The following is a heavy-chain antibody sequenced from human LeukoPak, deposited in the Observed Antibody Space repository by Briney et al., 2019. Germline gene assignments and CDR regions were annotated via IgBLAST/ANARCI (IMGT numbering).Heavy chain of an antibody. Sequence: SVKGXCKASGGTFISYAISWVGQAPGQGLEWMGGIIPIFGTANYAQKFKGRVTITADESTSTAYMEVSRLRAEDTAVYYCASSLRFLEWPSPGFDYWGQGTLVTVSS. J-gene: IGHJ4*02. CDR2: IIPIFGTA. CDR1: GGTFISYA. V-gene: IGHV1-69*13. CDR3: ASSLRFLEWPSPGFDY. D-gene: IGHD3-3*01.